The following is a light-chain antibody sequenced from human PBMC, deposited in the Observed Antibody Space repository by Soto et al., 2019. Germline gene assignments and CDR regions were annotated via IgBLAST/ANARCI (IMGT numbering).Light chain of an antibody. J-gene: IGKJ2*01. CDR1: QSLVYSDGNTY. V-gene: IGKV2-30*01. CDR3: MQSTHWYT. CDR2: KVS. Sequence: DVVMTQSPLSLPVTLGQPASISCSSSQSLVYSDGNTYLNRFQQRPGPSPRRLIYKVSNRDSGVPDRFSGSGSGTDFTLNSSRVEAEDVGVYHCMQSTHWYTFGQGTKLEIK.